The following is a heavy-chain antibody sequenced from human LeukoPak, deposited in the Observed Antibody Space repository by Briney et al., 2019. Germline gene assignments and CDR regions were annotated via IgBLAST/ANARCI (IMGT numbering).Heavy chain of an antibody. Sequence: GGSLRLSCVVSGSMFRNYWMSWLRQAPGKGLEWVSVIYSGGSTYYADSVKGRFTISRDNSKNTLYLQMNSLRAEDTAVYYCAREAPVVPAAMEGDDAFDIWGQGTMVTVSS. V-gene: IGHV3-53*01. CDR3: AREAPVVPAAMEGDDAFDI. J-gene: IGHJ3*02. D-gene: IGHD2-2*01. CDR1: GSMFRNYW. CDR2: IYSGGST.